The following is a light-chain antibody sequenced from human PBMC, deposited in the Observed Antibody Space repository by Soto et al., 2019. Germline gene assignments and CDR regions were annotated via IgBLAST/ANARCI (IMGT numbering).Light chain of an antibody. J-gene: IGKJ1*01. CDR2: AAS. Sequence: DIQMTQSPSSLSASVGDTVTITCRASQRIYTYLNWYQQKLGKAPNLLIYAASTLQSGVPSRFSGGGSGTDFTLTITSLQPEDFATYYGQQSYGSPRTFGQGTKVEIK. V-gene: IGKV1-39*01. CDR1: QRIYTY. CDR3: QQSYGSPRT.